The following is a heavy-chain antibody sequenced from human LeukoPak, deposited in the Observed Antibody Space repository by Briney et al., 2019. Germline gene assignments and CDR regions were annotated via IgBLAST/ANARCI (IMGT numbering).Heavy chain of an antibody. Sequence: GGSLRLSCAASGFTFSSYSMNWVRQAPGKGLEWVSYISSSSSTIYYADSLKGRFTISSDDAENSLYLQMNSLRAEDTAVYYCARDSSVTAAPIDYWGQGTLVTVSS. V-gene: IGHV3-48*01. J-gene: IGHJ4*02. D-gene: IGHD2-2*01. CDR3: ARDSSVTAAPIDY. CDR1: GFTFSSYS. CDR2: ISSSSSTI.